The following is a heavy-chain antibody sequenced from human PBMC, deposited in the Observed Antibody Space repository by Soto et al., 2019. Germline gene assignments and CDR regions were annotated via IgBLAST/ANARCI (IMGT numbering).Heavy chain of an antibody. Sequence: QVQLQESGPGLVKPSGTLSLTCAVSGGSIRSNNRWSWVRQPPGKGLEWIGEIFHSGSTNYNPSRRSLVTTSVDKSKNQFSLRLSSVTAADTAVYYCVRVYSGSDSDSWGQGTLVTVSS. CDR1: GGSIRSNNR. D-gene: IGHD1-26*01. J-gene: IGHJ4*02. CDR3: VRVYSGSDSDS. V-gene: IGHV4-4*02. CDR2: IFHSGST.